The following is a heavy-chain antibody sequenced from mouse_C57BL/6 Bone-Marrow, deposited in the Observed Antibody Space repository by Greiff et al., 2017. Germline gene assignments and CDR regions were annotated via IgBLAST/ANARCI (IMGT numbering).Heavy chain of an antibody. J-gene: IGHJ1*03. V-gene: IGHV2-9-1*01. CDR3: ARNHITTVPYFPWYFDV. CDR1: GFSLTSYA. D-gene: IGHD1-1*01. Sequence: VKLLESGPGLVAPSQSLSITCTVSGFSLTSYAISWVRQPPGKGLEWLGVIWTGGGTNYNSALKSRLSISKDNSKSQVFLKMNSLQTDDTARYYCARNHITTVPYFPWYFDVWGTGTTVTVSS. CDR2: IWTGGGT.